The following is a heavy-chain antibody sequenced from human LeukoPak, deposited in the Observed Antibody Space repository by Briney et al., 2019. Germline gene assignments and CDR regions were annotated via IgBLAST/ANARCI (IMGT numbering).Heavy chain of an antibody. J-gene: IGHJ4*02. CDR2: INPNSGAT. Sequence: ASVTVSCKASVYTFINYYMHWVRQAPGQGLEWMGWINPNSGATNYAQKFQGRVTMTRDTSISAAYMDLNSLRSDDTAVYYCARGAYYSDKFPLHYWGQGTLVTVSS. CDR1: VYTFINYY. CDR3: ARGAYYSDKFPLHY. V-gene: IGHV1-2*02. D-gene: IGHD3-22*01.